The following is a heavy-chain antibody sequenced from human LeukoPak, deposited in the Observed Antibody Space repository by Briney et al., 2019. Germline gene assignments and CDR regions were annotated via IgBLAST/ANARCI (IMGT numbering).Heavy chain of an antibody. D-gene: IGHD5-12*01. CDR1: GGSINSGSYY. Sequence: SETLSLTCTVSGGSINSGSYYWSWIRQPAGKGLEWIGRVSSFGRSNYNPSLQSRVTISLDTSKNQFSLSLKSVTAADTAVYFCARVEYRGSGRYGYKGDYWGQGILVSVSS. V-gene: IGHV4-61*02. CDR2: VSSFGRS. J-gene: IGHJ4*02. CDR3: ARVEYRGSGRYGYKGDY.